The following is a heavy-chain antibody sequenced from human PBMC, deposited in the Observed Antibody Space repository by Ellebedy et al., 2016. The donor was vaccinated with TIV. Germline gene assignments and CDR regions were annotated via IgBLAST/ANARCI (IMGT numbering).Heavy chain of an antibody. CDR3: ARVDPYCSSISCYENYFDF. D-gene: IGHD2-2*01. CDR2: IIPIFGTT. V-gene: IGHV1-69*13. J-gene: IGHJ4*02. CDR1: GGTFSSFA. Sequence: ASVKVSCXASGGTFSSFAISWVRQAPGQGLEWMGGIIPIFGTTNYAQKFQGRVTITADESMTIAYMELSSLRSEDTAVYYCARVDPYCSSISCYENYFDFWGQGTLVTVSS.